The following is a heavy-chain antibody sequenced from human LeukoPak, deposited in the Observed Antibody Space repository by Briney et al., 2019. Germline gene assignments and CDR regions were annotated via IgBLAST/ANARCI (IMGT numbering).Heavy chain of an antibody. D-gene: IGHD4-17*01. CDR3: ARKATTGPTKAAFDI. CDR1: GYSISTSNY. J-gene: IGHJ3*02. V-gene: IGHV4-28*05. Sequence: SETLSLTCAVSGYSISTSNYWAWIRQPPGRGLEWIGHIYYSGGIYYNPSLKSRVTMSVDTSRNQFSLKLSSVTAVDTAVYYCARKATTGPTKAAFDIWGQGTMVTVST. CDR2: IYYSGGI.